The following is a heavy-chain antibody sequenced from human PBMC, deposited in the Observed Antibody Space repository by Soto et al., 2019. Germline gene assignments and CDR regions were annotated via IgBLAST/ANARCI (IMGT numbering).Heavy chain of an antibody. CDR3: AREISNRYDP. CDR1: GFTFSDHY. Sequence: EVQLVESGGGLVQPGGSLRLSCAASGFTFSDHYLDWVRQAPGKGLEWVGRIRNKANSYTTEYDGSVKGRFTISRADSENSLYLQMNSLKTEDTAVYYCAREISNRYDPWGQGTLVTVSS. D-gene: IGHD3-3*02. J-gene: IGHJ5*02. V-gene: IGHV3-72*01. CDR2: IRNKANSYTT.